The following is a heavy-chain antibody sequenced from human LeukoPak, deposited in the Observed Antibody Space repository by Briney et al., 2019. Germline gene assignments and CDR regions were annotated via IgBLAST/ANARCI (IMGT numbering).Heavy chain of an antibody. J-gene: IGHJ4*02. CDR1: GFTLSNYD. D-gene: IGHD3-10*01. Sequence: GGSLRLSCVASGFTLSNYDMMWVRQAPGRGLEWVSGLRESGGGSYYTDSVRGRFTVSRDNSKNTLYLQMNSLRAEDTAVYHCARRGIVVRGFLIGLHKQAYYFDYWGQGALVTVST. CDR3: ARRGIVVRGFLIGLHKQAYYFDY. CDR2: LRESGGGS. V-gene: IGHV3-23*01.